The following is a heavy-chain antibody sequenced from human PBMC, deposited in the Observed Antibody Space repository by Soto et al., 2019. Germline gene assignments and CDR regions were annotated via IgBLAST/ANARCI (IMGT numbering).Heavy chain of an antibody. CDR1: GGSGSSGGYY. V-gene: IGHV4-31*03. Sequence: TLSSTCTVSGGSGSSGGYYWSWILQHPGKGLEWIGYIYYSGSTYYNPSLKSRVTISVDTSKNQFSLKLSSVTAADTAVYYCAGGVVTHMYYFDYWGQGTLVTVSS. CDR2: IYYSGST. D-gene: IGHD3-3*01. CDR3: AGGVVTHMYYFDY. J-gene: IGHJ4*02.